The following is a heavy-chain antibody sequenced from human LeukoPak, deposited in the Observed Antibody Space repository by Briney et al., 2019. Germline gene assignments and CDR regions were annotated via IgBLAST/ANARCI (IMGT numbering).Heavy chain of an antibody. J-gene: IGHJ6*03. Sequence: SETRSLTCTVSGGSITSYYWSWIRQPAGKGLEWIGCIYTIGSTNYNPSLKSRVTMSVDTSKSQFSLKLSSVTAADTAVYYCARTQNGTSPYYYHYMDVWGKGTTVTVSS. CDR3: ARTQNGTSPYYYHYMDV. CDR1: GGSITSYY. D-gene: IGHD1-26*01. CDR2: IYTIGST. V-gene: IGHV4-4*07.